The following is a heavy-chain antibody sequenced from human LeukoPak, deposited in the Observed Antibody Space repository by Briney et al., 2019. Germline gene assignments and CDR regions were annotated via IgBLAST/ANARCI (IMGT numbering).Heavy chain of an antibody. V-gene: IGHV1-2*02. CDR3: ARDRYSSSFYYMDV. D-gene: IGHD6-6*01. CDR1: GYIFTNHA. CDR2: INPNSGGT. J-gene: IGHJ6*03. Sequence: ASVKVSCTASGYIFTNHAINWVRQAPGQGLEWMGWINPNSGGTNYAQKFQGRVTMTRDTSISTAYMELSRLRSDDTAVYYCARDRYSSSFYYMDVWGKGTTVTVSS.